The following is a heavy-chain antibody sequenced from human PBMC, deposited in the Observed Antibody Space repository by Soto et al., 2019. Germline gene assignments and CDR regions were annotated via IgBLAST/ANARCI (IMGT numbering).Heavy chain of an antibody. Sequence: SETLSLTCTVSGGSIRNGDYYWGWIRQPPGKGLEWIGYVYYSGTTYSHPSLNSRVSISVDTSENQFSLRLTPVTAADTAVYYCVTVNLVGAAYYFDYWGPGTLVTVSS. V-gene: IGHV4-30-4*01. CDR3: VTVNLVGAAYYFDY. CDR1: GGSIRNGDYY. D-gene: IGHD1-26*01. CDR2: VYYSGTT. J-gene: IGHJ4*02.